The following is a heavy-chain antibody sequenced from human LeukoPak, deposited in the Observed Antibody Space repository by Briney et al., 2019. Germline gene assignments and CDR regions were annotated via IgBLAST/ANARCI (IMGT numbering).Heavy chain of an antibody. D-gene: IGHD3-22*01. CDR2: IYPGDSDT. V-gene: IGHV5-51*01. CDR3: ARGGDYYDSSGYYYDSWFDP. CDR1: GYSFTSYW. Sequence: GESLKISCKGSGYSFTSYWIGWVRQMPGKGLEWMGIIYPGDSDTRYSPSFRGQVTISADKSISTAYLQWSSLKASDTAMYYCARGGDYYDSSGYYYDSWFDPWGQGTLVTVSS. J-gene: IGHJ5*02.